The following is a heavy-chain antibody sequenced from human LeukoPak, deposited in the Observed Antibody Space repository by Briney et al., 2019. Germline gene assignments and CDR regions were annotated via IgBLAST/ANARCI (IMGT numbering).Heavy chain of an antibody. J-gene: IGHJ3*02. V-gene: IGHV3-30*04. CDR3: AREGEYYYNSSAYMPAIDI. CDR1: GFTFSNYV. CDR2: ISDDESNK. Sequence: RGSLRLSCAASGFTFSNYVMHWVRQAPGKGLEWVAFISDDESNKYYADCVKGRFTISRDNSKNTLYLQMNSLRAEDTAVYYCAREGEYYYNSSAYMPAIDIWGQGTMVTVSS. D-gene: IGHD3-22*01.